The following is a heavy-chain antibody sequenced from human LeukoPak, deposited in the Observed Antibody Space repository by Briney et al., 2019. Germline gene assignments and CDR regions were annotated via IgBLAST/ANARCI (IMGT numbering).Heavy chain of an antibody. CDR1: GFTFSSYA. D-gene: IGHD1-26*01. CDR2: ISGSGGST. J-gene: IGHJ4*02. CDR3: ATIGDRRSGELYRIDY. V-gene: IGHV3-23*01. Sequence: GGSLRLSCAASGFTFSSYAMSWVRQPPGKGLEWVSTISGSGGSTYYADSVKGRFTISRDNSKNTMYLQMNSLRAEDAAVYYCATIGDRRSGELYRIDYWGQGTLVTVSS.